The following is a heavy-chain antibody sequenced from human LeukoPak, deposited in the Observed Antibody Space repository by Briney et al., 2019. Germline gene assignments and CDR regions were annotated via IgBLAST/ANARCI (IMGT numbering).Heavy chain of an antibody. Sequence: PSETLSLTCTISDDSISNNRYFWAWIRQPPGKALEWIGYIYESGSTDYNPPLKSRVTISRDTSKNQVSLKLTSVTTAGTAVYYCARDLYDHDSSGYYEFWGQGTLVTVSS. CDR1: DDSISNNRYF. CDR2: IYESGST. CDR3: ARDLYDHDSSGYYEF. D-gene: IGHD3-22*01. J-gene: IGHJ4*02. V-gene: IGHV4-61*01.